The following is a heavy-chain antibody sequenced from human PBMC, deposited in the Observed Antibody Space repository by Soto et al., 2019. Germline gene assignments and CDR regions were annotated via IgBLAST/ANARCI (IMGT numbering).Heavy chain of an antibody. CDR2: VFPTGNT. CDR3: ARRSTAERPTNWFDS. CDR1: SDSISSSNW. Sequence: SETLSLTCAVSSDSISSSNWWSWVRQPPGKGLEWIGEVFPTGNTNYNPSLMSRVTISVDKSKNHFSLNLSSVTAADTAIYYCARRSTAERPTNWFDSCCKGILLTVS. D-gene: IGHD4-17*01. V-gene: IGHV4-4*02. J-gene: IGHJ5*01.